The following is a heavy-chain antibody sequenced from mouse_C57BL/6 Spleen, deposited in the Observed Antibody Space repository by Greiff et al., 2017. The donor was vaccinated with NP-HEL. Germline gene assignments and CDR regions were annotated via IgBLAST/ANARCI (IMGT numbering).Heavy chain of an antibody. Sequence: EVQVVESGGGLVKPGGSLKLSCAASGFTFSDYGMHWVRQAPEKGLEWVAYISSGSSTIYYADTVKGRFTISRDNAKNTLFLQMTSLRSEDTAMYYCARPGYYSNYGFAYWGQGTLVTVSA. CDR3: ARPGYYSNYGFAY. CDR2: ISSGSSTI. D-gene: IGHD2-5*01. V-gene: IGHV5-17*01. CDR1: GFTFSDYG. J-gene: IGHJ3*01.